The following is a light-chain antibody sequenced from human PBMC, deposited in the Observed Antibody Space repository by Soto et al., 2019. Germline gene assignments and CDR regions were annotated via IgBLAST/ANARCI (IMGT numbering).Light chain of an antibody. CDR1: QGINNW. CDR3: KQSSAFHLT. CDR2: AVS. J-gene: IGKJ4*01. Sequence: DIQMTQSPSSVSASVGDRVTITCRASQGINNWLAWYQQKPGKAPELLIYAVSYLQSGVPSRFSGSGSGTDLTLTISSLQPADCVTYFCKQSSAFHLTFGGGTKVDI. V-gene: IGKV1-12*01.